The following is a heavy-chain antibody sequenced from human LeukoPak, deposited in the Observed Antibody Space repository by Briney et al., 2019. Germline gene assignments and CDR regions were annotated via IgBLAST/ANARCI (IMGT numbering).Heavy chain of an antibody. CDR3: ARSGVPHGTDV. CDR2: INSDGSST. CDR1: GFTFSSSW. Sequence: PGGSLRLSCAASGFTFSSSWIHWVRQAPGKGLVWVSRINSDGSSTSYADSVKGRVTISRDNAKNSLCLHMNSLRVEDSAVYYCARSGVPHGTDVWGQGTTVTVSS. J-gene: IGHJ6*02. V-gene: IGHV3-74*01. D-gene: IGHD7-27*01.